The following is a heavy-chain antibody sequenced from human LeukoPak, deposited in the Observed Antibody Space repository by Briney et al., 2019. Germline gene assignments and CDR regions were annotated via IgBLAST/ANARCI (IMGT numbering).Heavy chain of an antibody. CDR3: ARRAYDYVWGSRFFDY. D-gene: IGHD3-16*01. CDR1: GFTFSSYW. V-gene: IGHV3-7*01. Sequence: QPGGSLRLSCAASGFTFSSYWMSWVRQAPGKGLEWVANIKQDGSEKSYVDSVKGRFTISRDNAKNSLFLQMNSLRAEDTAVYYCARRAYDYVWGSRFFDYWGQGTLVTVSS. J-gene: IGHJ4*02. CDR2: IKQDGSEK.